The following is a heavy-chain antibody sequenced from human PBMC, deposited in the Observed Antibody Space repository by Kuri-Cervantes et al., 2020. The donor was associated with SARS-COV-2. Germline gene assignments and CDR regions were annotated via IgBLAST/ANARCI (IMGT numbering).Heavy chain of an antibody. Sequence: GESLKISCAPSGFTFKNYGMHWVRQTPGKGLEWVAFIRYDGSNKYYADSVKGRFTISRDNSKNTLYLQMNSLRAEDTAVYYCAKDMYYDSSGFYDAFDIWGQGTMVTVSS. CDR3: AKDMYYDSSGFYDAFDI. J-gene: IGHJ3*02. CDR2: IRYDGSNK. D-gene: IGHD3-22*01. V-gene: IGHV3-30*02. CDR1: GFTFKNYG.